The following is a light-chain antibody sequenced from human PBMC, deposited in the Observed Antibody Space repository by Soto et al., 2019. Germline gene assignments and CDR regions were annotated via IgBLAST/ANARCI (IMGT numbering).Light chain of an antibody. V-gene: IGLV1-40*01. CDR2: GNN. CDR3: QSYDSSLSGYV. Sequence: QSVLTQPPSVSGAPGQRVPISCTGSNSNIGAGYDVHWYQQLPGTAPKLLIYGNNNRPSGVPDRLSGSKSGTSASLAITGLQAEDEADYYCQSYDSSLSGYVFGTGTKVTVL. J-gene: IGLJ1*01. CDR1: NSNIGAGYD.